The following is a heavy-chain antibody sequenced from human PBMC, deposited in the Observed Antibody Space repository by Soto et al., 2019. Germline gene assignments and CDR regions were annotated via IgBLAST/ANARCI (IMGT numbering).Heavy chain of an antibody. Sequence: QVQLVESGGGVVQPGRSLRLSCAASGFTFSSYGMHWVRQAPGKGLEWVAVIYSGGSTYYADSVKGRFTISRDNSKNTLYLQMNSLRAEDTAVYYCARGVAGYSSSWYLGWYYFDYWGQGTLVTVSS. CDR2: IYSGGST. V-gene: IGHV3-NL1*01. D-gene: IGHD6-13*01. J-gene: IGHJ4*02. CDR1: GFTFSSYG. CDR3: ARGVAGYSSSWYLGWYYFDY.